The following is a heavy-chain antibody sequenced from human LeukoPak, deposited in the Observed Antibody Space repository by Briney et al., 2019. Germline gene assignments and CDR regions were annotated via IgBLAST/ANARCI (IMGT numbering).Heavy chain of an antibody. CDR1: GGSISSYY. V-gene: IGHV4-59*01. J-gene: IGHJ4*02. CDR2: IYYSGST. Sequence: SETLSLTCTVSGGSISSYYWSWIRQPPGKGLEWIGYIYYSGSTNYNPSLKSRVTISVDTSKNQFSLKLSSVTAADTAVYYCARDVAVAEFDYWGQGTLVTVSS. D-gene: IGHD6-19*01. CDR3: ARDVAVAEFDY.